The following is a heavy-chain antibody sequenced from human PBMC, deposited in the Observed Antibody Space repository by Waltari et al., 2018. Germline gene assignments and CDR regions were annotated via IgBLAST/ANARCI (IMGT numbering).Heavy chain of an antibody. V-gene: IGHV4-4*07. Sequence: QVQLQESGPGLVKPSETLSLTCTVSGGSISSYYWSWIRQPAGKGLEWIGRIYTSGSTNYNPSLKSRVTMSVDTSKNQFSLKLNSVTAADTAVYYCARAQPIVVVPAATGYWFDPWGQGTLVTVSS. CDR1: GGSISSYY. D-gene: IGHD2-2*01. CDR2: IYTSGST. J-gene: IGHJ5*02. CDR3: ARAQPIVVVPAATGYWFDP.